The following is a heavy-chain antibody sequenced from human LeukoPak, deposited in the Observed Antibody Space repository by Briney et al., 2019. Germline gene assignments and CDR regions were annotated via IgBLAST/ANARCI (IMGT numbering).Heavy chain of an antibody. D-gene: IGHD5-18*01. J-gene: IGHJ6*03. CDR2: IIPILGIA. CDR1: GGTFSSYT. CDR3: ARTAMVTYYYYYMDV. Sequence: SVKVSCKTSGGTFSSYTISWVRQAPGQGLEWMGRIIPILGIANYAQKFQGRVTITADKSTSTAYVELSSLRSEDTAFYYCARTAMVTYYYYYMDVWGKGTTVTVSS. V-gene: IGHV1-69*02.